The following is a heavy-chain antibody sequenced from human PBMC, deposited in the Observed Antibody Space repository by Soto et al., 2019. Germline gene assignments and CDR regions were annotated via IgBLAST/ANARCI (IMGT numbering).Heavy chain of an antibody. Sequence: PSVKVSCKASGGTFSSYAISWVRQAPGQGLEWMGGIIPIFGTANYAQKFQGRVTITADKSTSTAYMELSSLRSEDTAVYYCARVKDYDFWSGYSVDPWGQGTLVTVSS. V-gene: IGHV1-69*06. CDR2: IIPIFGTA. D-gene: IGHD3-3*01. CDR3: ARVKDYDFWSGYSVDP. J-gene: IGHJ5*02. CDR1: GGTFSSYA.